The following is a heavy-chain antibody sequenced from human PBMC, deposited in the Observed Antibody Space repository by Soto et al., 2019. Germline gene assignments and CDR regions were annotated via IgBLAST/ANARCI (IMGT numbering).Heavy chain of an antibody. Sequence: GASVKVSCKASGGTFSSYAISWVRQAPGQGLEWMGGIIPIFGTANYAQKFQGRVTITADESTSTAYMELSSLRSEDTAVYYCARVYCSSTSCYNPYYYYYGMDVWGQGTTVTVSS. V-gene: IGHV1-69*13. J-gene: IGHJ6*02. CDR2: IIPIFGTA. D-gene: IGHD2-2*02. CDR1: GGTFSSYA. CDR3: ARVYCSSTSCYNPYYYYYGMDV.